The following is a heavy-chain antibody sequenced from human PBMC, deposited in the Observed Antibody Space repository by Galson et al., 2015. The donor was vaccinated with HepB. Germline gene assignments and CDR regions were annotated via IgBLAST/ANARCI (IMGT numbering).Heavy chain of an antibody. J-gene: IGHJ2*01. V-gene: IGHV3-23*01. CDR1: GITFSSHS. D-gene: IGHD6-19*01. Sequence: SLRLSCAASGITFSSHSMSWVRQAPGKGLEWLSAISGSGASTYYADSVKGRFTISRDNSKKTLYLQMSSLRAEDTAVYYCAKEAWYSSGWYVDWYFDLWGRGTLVTVSS. CDR2: ISGSGAST. CDR3: AKEAWYSSGWYVDWYFDL.